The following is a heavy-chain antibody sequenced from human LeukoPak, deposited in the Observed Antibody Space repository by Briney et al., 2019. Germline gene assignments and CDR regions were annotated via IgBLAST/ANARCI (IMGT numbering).Heavy chain of an antibody. CDR2: MYLSGTT. J-gene: IGHJ4*02. D-gene: IGHD3-22*01. CDR1: GDSINSLDL. Sequence: PETLSLTCTVSGDSINSLDLWSWVRQPPGKGLEWIGEMYLSGTTHSNPSVKSRVTISIDKSKNQFFLNLSSVTAADTAVYYCAGLVGRYSSGLYYYYFDYWGQGTLVTVSS. V-gene: IGHV4-4*03. CDR3: AGLVGRYSSGLYYYYFDY.